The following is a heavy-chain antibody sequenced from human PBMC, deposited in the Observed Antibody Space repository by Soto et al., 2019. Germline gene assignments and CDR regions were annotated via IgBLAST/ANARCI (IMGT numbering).Heavy chain of an antibody. V-gene: IGHV1-18*01. CDR1: GYTFTSYG. CDR3: ARVNVVVPAAMTKTYYYYYMDV. CDR2: ISAYNGNT. D-gene: IGHD2-2*01. Sequence: ASVKVSCKASGYTFTSYGISWVRQAPGQGLEWMGWISAYNGNTNYAQKLQGRVTMTTDTSTSTAYMELRSLRSDDTAVYYCARVNVVVPAAMTKTYYYYYMDVWGKGTTVTVSS. J-gene: IGHJ6*03.